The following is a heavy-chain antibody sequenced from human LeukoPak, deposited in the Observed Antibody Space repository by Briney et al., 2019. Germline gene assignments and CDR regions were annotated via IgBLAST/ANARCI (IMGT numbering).Heavy chain of an antibody. D-gene: IGHD4-17*01. CDR2: IYSSGST. J-gene: IGHJ4*02. CDR1: GGSISNYY. CDR3: ARDGFYGDYEDY. V-gene: IGHV4-4*07. Sequence: PSETLSLTCAVYGGSISNYYWSWIRQSAGKGLQWIGRIYSSGSTQYNPSLKSRVTMSADTPKNHFSLRLKSVTAADTAVYYCARDGFYGDYEDYWGQGTLVTVSS.